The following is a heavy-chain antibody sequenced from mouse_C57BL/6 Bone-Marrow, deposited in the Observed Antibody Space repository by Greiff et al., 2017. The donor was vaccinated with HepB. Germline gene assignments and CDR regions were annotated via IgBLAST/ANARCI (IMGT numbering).Heavy chain of an antibody. D-gene: IGHD1-1*01. J-gene: IGHJ2*01. Sequence: VQLQQPGAELVKPGASVKMSCKASGYTFTSYWITWVKQRPGQGLEWIGDIYPGSGSTNYNEKFKSKATLTVDTSSSTAYMQLSSLTSEDSAVYYCAREGEFYYYGSSHYFDYWGQGTTLTVSS. CDR3: AREGEFYYYGSSHYFDY. CDR2: IYPGSGST. V-gene: IGHV1-55*01. CDR1: GYTFTSYW.